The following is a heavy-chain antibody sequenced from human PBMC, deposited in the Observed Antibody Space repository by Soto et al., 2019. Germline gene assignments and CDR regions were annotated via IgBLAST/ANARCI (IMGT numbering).Heavy chain of an antibody. CDR3: ATRIAVAATYYFDY. CDR2: IYYSGST. V-gene: IGHV4-39*07. Sequence: ETLSLTCTVSGGSISSFSYYWGWIRQPPGKGLEWIGSIYYSGSTYYNPSLKSRVTISVDTSKNQFSLKLSSVTAADTAVHYCATRIAVAATYYFDYWGQGTLVTVSS. J-gene: IGHJ4*02. CDR1: GGSISSFSYY. D-gene: IGHD6-19*01.